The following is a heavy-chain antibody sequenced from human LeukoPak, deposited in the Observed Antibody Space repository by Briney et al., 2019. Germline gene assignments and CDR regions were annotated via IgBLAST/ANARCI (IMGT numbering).Heavy chain of an antibody. CDR3: AREKIQGITIFGVVRISGDGMDV. D-gene: IGHD3-3*01. J-gene: IGHJ6*02. CDR2: INPKSGDT. CDR1: GYTFTDYQ. V-gene: IGHV1-2*02. Sequence: GASVNVSCEASGYTFTDYQIHWVRQAPGQGLEWMGWINPKSGDTKYAPRFQGRVTLTRDTSISTGYMELSRLKPDDTAVYYCAREKIQGITIFGVVRISGDGMDVWGQGTTVTVSS.